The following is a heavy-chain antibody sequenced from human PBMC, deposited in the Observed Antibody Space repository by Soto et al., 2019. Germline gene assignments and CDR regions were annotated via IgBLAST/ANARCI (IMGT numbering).Heavy chain of an antibody. CDR2: FSWDEDK. J-gene: IGHJ4*02. D-gene: IGHD4-17*01. CDR3: AHRQRTVYFDY. V-gene: IGHV2-5*02. CDR1: GFSLSTSGVG. Sequence: QITLKESGPTLVKPTQTLTLTCTFSGFSLSTSGVGVGWIRQPPGKALEWLALFSWDEDKRYSPSLKSRLTITKDTSKNQVVLTMTNMDPVDTAAYYCAHRQRTVYFDYWGQGTLVTVSS.